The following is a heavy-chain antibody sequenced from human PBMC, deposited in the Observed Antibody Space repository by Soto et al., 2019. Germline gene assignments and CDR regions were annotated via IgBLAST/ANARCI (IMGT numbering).Heavy chain of an antibody. Sequence: LSLTCSVSGDSPTSDAYYWGWIRQPPGKGLEWLGSIYYSGYTYYNPSLKSRVTISVDRSRNQFSLNLRSVTAADTAVYYCVSGTSFYDVLTGYYVDRWFDPWGQGTLVTVSS. CDR1: GDSPTSDAYY. J-gene: IGHJ5*02. D-gene: IGHD3-9*01. CDR3: VSGTSFYDVLTGYYVDRWFDP. CDR2: IYYSGYT. V-gene: IGHV4-39*01.